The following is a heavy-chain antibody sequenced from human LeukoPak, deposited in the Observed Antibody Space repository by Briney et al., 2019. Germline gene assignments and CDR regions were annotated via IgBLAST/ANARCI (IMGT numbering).Heavy chain of an antibody. Sequence: SETLSLTCAVYGGSFSGYYWSWIRQPPGKGLEWIGEINHSGSTNYNPSLKSRVTISVDTSKNQFSLKLSSVTAADTAVYYCAGGRAGLAPFDYWGQGTLVTVSS. D-gene: IGHD6-19*01. CDR3: AGGRAGLAPFDY. J-gene: IGHJ4*02. CDR1: GGSFSGYY. CDR2: INHSGST. V-gene: IGHV4-34*01.